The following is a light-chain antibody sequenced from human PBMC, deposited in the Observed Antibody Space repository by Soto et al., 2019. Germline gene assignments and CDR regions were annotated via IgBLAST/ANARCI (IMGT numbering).Light chain of an antibody. J-gene: IGLJ1*01. V-gene: IGLV2-14*01. CDR3: TSFSSSTSLYV. CDR1: NSNLGAGYNY. CDR2: QVT. Sequence: QSVLTQPPSVSGAPGQRVTISCTGNNSNLGAGYNYISWYQQLPGKAPKLMIYQVTIRPSGISNRFSGSKSGNTASLTISGLQAEDEADYYCTSFSSSTSLYVFGTGTKVTVL.